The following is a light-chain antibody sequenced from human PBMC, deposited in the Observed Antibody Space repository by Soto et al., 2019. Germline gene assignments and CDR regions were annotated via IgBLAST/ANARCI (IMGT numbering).Light chain of an antibody. CDR3: QQYYSYYMWS. CDR2: GAS. CDR1: QSISSW. J-gene: IGKJ1*01. Sequence: DIQMTQSPSTLSASVGDRVTITCRASQSISSWLAWYQQKPGKAPKLLIYGASSLESGVPSRFSGSGSGTEFTLPISSLQPDDFATYYCQQYYSYYMWSFGQGTKVELK. V-gene: IGKV1-5*01.